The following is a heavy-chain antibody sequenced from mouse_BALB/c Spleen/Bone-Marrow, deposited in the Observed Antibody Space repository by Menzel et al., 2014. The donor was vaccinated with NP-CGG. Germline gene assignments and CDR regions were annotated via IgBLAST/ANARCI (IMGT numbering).Heavy chain of an antibody. J-gene: IGHJ3*01. V-gene: IGHV3-6*02. Sequence: EVQLQQSGPGLVKPSQSLSLTCSVTGYSITSGYYWNWIRQFPGNKLEWMGYISYDGTNNYNPPLKNRISITRDTSKNQFFLKVNSVTTEDTATYYCAREGKPGLAWFVYWGQGTLVTVSA. D-gene: IGHD4-1*01. CDR2: ISYDGTN. CDR1: GYSITSGYY. CDR3: AREGKPGLAWFVY.